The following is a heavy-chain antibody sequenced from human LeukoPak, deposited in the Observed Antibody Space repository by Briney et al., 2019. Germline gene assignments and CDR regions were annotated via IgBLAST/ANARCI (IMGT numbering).Heavy chain of an antibody. Sequence: SETLSLTCIVSGYSISSGYYWGWIRQPPGKGLEWIGSIYHSGSTYYNPSLKSRVTISVDTSKNQFSLKLSSVTAADTAVYYCARVVRLGGFDPWGQGTWSPSPQ. CDR3: ARVVRLGGFDP. CDR1: GYSISSGYY. D-gene: IGHD3-16*01. CDR2: IYHSGST. J-gene: IGHJ5*02. V-gene: IGHV4-38-2*02.